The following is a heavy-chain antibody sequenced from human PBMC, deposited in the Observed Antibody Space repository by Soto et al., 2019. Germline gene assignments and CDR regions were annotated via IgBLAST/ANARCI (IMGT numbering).Heavy chain of an antibody. CDR2: IYYSGST. J-gene: IGHJ4*02. CDR3: ARSRWSSSWYGMDY. Sequence: SETLSLTCTVSGGSISSGGYYWSWIRQHPGKGLEWIGYIYYSGSTYYNPSLKSRVTISVDTSKNQFSLKLSSVTAADTAVYYCARSRWSSSWYGMDYWRQRTLVTVSS. V-gene: IGHV4-31*03. CDR1: GGSISSGGYY. D-gene: IGHD6-13*01.